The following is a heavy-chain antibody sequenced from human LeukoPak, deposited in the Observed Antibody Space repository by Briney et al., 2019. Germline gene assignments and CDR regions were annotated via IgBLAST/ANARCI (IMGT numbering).Heavy chain of an antibody. CDR3: ARDIPPTDY. Sequence: PGGSLRLSCAASGFTFSSYSMNWVRQAPGKGLDWVAFIRYDGSTKYYADSVKGRFTISRDNSKKTLYLQMNSLRAEDTAVYYCARDIPPTDYWGQGTLVTVSS. CDR2: IRYDGSTK. D-gene: IGHD2-2*02. CDR1: GFTFSSYS. V-gene: IGHV3-30*02. J-gene: IGHJ4*02.